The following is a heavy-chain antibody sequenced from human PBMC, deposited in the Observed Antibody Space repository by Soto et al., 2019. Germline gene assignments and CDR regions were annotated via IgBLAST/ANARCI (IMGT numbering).Heavy chain of an antibody. D-gene: IGHD1-26*01. CDR3: ARVGKDDVGEGESYYYYYYYMDV. CDR1: GFTFSDYY. CDR2: ISSSGSTI. V-gene: IGHV3-11*01. Sequence: GGSLRLSCAASGFTFSDYYMSWIRQAPGKGLEWVSYISSSGSTIYYADSVKGRFTISRDNAKNSLYLQMNSLRAEDTAVYYCARVGKDDVGEGESYYYYYYYMDVWGKGTTVTVSS. J-gene: IGHJ6*03.